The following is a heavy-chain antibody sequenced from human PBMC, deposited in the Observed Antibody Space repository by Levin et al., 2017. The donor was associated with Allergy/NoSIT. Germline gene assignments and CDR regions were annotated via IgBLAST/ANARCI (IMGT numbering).Heavy chain of an antibody. D-gene: IGHD6-13*01. J-gene: IGHJ3*02. CDR3: ARPGIAGAGLNDAFDI. Sequence: GESLKISCAASTFTFSDYYMSWIRQTPGKGLEWVSTISSSGSTVYDADSVKGRFTISRDNAKNSLYLQMNSLRAEDTAVYYCARPGIAGAGLNDAFDIWGQGTMVTVSS. V-gene: IGHV3-11*01. CDR1: TFTFSDYY. CDR2: ISSSGSTV.